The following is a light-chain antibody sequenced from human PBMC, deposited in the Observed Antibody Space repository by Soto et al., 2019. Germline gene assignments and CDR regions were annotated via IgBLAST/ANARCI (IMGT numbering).Light chain of an antibody. CDR2: EVS. CDR1: SSDSGGYNY. J-gene: IGLJ2*01. Sequence: QSALTQPPSASGSPGQSVTISCTGMSSDSGGYNYVSWYQPHPGKAPKLMIYEVSKRPSGVPDRFSGSKSGNTASLTVSGLQAEDEADYYCSSYAGANSVVFGGGTKLTVL. V-gene: IGLV2-8*01. CDR3: SSYAGANSVV.